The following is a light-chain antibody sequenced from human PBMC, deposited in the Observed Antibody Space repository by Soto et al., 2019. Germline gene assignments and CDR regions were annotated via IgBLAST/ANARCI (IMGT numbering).Light chain of an antibody. V-gene: IGKV2-28*01. CDR3: MQDLQNPRT. CDR2: LGS. CDR1: QSLLHSNGYNY. Sequence: DIVMTQSPLSLPVTPGEPASISCRSSQSLLHSNGYNYFDWYLQKPGQSPQLLIYLGSNRASGVPDRFSGSGSGTDFTLKISRVEAEDVGVYYCMQDLQNPRTFGQGTKLEIK. J-gene: IGKJ2*01.